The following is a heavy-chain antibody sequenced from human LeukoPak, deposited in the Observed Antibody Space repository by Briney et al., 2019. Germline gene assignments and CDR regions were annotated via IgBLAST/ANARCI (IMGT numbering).Heavy chain of an antibody. CDR1: GYTLTSYG. V-gene: IGHV1-18*01. CDR2: ISVYSGNT. D-gene: IGHD3-10*01. Sequence: GASVKVSCKASGYTLTSYGISWVRQAPGQGLGWMGWISVYSGNTNYAQKLQGRVTLTTDTSTSTAYMELGSLRSDDTAVYYCARDADGVIDYWGQGTLVTVSS. J-gene: IGHJ4*02. CDR3: ARDADGVIDY.